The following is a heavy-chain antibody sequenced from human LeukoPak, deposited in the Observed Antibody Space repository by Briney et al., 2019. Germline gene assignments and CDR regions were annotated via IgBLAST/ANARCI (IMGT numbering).Heavy chain of an antibody. CDR2: IKQDGSEK. CDR3: ARGDSSYYHHDAFDI. V-gene: IGHV3-7*01. Sequence: PGGSLRLSCAASGFTFSSYWMSWVRQAPGKGLEWVANIKQDGSEKYYVDSVKGRFTISRDNAKNSLYLQMNSLRAEDTAVYYCARGDSSYYHHDAFDIWGQGTMVTVSS. CDR1: GFTFSSYW. J-gene: IGHJ3*02. D-gene: IGHD1-26*01.